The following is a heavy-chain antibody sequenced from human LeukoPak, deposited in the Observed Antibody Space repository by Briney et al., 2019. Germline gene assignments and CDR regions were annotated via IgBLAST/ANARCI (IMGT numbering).Heavy chain of an antibody. CDR2: IYTSGST. D-gene: IGHD3-22*01. Sequence: SETLSLTCTVSGGSISSYYWSWIRQPAGKGLEWIGRIYTSGSTNYNPSLKSRVTMSVDTSKNQFSLKLSSVTAADTAVHYSARVASSGDSSGYYYGDYFDYWGQGTLVTVSS. V-gene: IGHV4-4*07. CDR1: GGSISSYY. CDR3: ARVASSGDSSGYYYGDYFDY. J-gene: IGHJ4*02.